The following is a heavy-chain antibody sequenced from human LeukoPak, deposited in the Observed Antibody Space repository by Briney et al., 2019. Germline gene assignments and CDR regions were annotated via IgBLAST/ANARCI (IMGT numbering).Heavy chain of an antibody. Sequence: ASVKVSCKASGYTFTSYDINWVRQATGQGLEWMGWMNPNSGNTGYAQKFQGRVTITRNTSISTAYMELSSLRSEDTAVYYCAVTYYFDSSGYYRLDYWGQGTLVTASS. J-gene: IGHJ4*02. D-gene: IGHD3-22*01. CDR3: AVTYYFDSSGYYRLDY. V-gene: IGHV1-8*03. CDR2: MNPNSGNT. CDR1: GYTFTSYD.